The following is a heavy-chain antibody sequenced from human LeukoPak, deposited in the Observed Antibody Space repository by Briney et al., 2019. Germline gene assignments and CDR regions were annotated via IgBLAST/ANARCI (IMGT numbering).Heavy chain of an antibody. Sequence: SVKVSCKASGGTFSSYAISWVRQAPGQGLEWMGRIIPILGIANYAQKFQGRVTITADKSASTAYMELSSLRSEDTAVYYCARVWFGESLDYWGQGTLVTVSS. J-gene: IGHJ4*02. V-gene: IGHV1-69*04. CDR1: GGTFSSYA. CDR2: IIPILGIA. D-gene: IGHD3-10*01. CDR3: ARVWFGESLDY.